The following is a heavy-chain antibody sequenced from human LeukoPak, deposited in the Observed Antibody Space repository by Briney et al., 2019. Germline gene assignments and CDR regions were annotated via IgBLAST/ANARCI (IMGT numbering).Heavy chain of an antibody. CDR1: GGTFSSYA. J-gene: IGHJ2*01. CDR3: ATNLWSRGGDYWYFDL. CDR2: IFPIFGTA. Sequence: ASVKVSCKASGGTFSSYAISWVRQAPGQGLEWMGGIFPIFGTADYAQKFQGRVTITADESTSTAYMDLSSLRSEDTALYYCATNLWSRGGDYWYFDLWGRGALVTVSS. D-gene: IGHD3-10*01. V-gene: IGHV1-69*13.